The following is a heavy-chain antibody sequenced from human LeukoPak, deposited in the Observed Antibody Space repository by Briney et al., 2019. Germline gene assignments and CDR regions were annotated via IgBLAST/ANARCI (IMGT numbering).Heavy chain of an antibody. CDR3: ARERQGAAGFDY. CDR2: IYSGGNT. CDR1: GLTFSSYG. D-gene: IGHD6-13*01. Sequence: GGSLRLSCAASGLTFSSYGMHWVRQAPGKGLERVSVIYSGGNTYYADSVEGRFTISRDNSKNTLYLQMNSLRAEDTAVYYCARERQGAAGFDYWGQGTLVTVSS. J-gene: IGHJ4*02. V-gene: IGHV3-NL1*01.